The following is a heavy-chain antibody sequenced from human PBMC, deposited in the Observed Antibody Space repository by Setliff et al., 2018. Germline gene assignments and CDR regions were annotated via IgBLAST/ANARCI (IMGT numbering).Heavy chain of an antibody. CDR3: AYDSSGYYPGY. CDR2: ISAYSDDT. V-gene: IGHV1-18*01. D-gene: IGHD3-22*01. CDR1: GHTFITFG. Sequence: ASVKVSCKASGHTFITFGISSVRQAPGQGLEWMGWISAYSDDTKYAEKFQGRVTMTMDTSTGTAYMELRSLRSDDTAVYICAYDSSGYYPGYWGQGTLVTVSS. J-gene: IGHJ4*02.